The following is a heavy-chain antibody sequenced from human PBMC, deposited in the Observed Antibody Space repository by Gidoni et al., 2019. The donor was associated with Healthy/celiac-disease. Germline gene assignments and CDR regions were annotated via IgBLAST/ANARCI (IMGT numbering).Heavy chain of an antibody. D-gene: IGHD6-19*01. V-gene: IGHV1-69*01. CDR2: IIPIFGTA. J-gene: IGHJ6*02. Sequence: QVQLVQSGAEVKKPGSSVTVSCKASGGTFRSYAISWVRQAPGQGLEWMGGIIPIFGTANYAQKFQGRVTITADESTSTAYMELSSLRSEDTAVYYCARDPDSSGWYVPATLAGMDVWGQGTTVTVSS. CDR3: ARDPDSSGWYVPATLAGMDV. CDR1: GGTFRSYA.